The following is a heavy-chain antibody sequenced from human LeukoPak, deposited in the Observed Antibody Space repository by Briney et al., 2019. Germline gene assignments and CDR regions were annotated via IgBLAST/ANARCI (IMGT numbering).Heavy chain of an antibody. V-gene: IGHV1-69*04. J-gene: IGHJ5*02. CDR3: ARDPCSSTSCYFWFDP. CDR1: GGTFSSYA. D-gene: IGHD2-2*01. CDR2: IIPILGIA. Sequence: ASVKVSCKASGGTFSSYAISWVRQAPGQGLEWMGRIIPILGIANYAQKFQGRVTITADESTSTAYMELSSLRSEDTAVYYCARDPCSSTSCYFWFDPWGQGTLVTVSS.